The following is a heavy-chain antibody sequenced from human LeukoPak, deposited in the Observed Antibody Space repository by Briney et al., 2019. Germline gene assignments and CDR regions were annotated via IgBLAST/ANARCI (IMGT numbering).Heavy chain of an antibody. Sequence: SETLSLTCTVSGGSISSGDYYWSWIRQPPGKGLEWIGYIYYSGSTYYNPSLKSRVTISVDTSKNQFSLKLSSVTAADTAVYYCARGYYYDSSGYQDAFDIWGQGTMVTVSS. V-gene: IGHV4-30-4*01. CDR1: GGSISSGDYY. D-gene: IGHD3-22*01. J-gene: IGHJ3*02. CDR3: ARGYYYDSSGYQDAFDI. CDR2: IYYSGST.